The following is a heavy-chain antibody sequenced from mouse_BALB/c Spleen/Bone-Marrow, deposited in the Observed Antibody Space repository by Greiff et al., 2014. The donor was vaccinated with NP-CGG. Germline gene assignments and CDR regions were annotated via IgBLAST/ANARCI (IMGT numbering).Heavy chain of an antibody. J-gene: IGHJ4*01. V-gene: IGHV14-3*02. D-gene: IGHD2-14*01. CDR1: GSNIKDTY. CDR3: ARGTPYAMDY. Sequence: EVQLQQSGAELVKPGASVKLSCTASGSNIKDTYMHWVKQRPEQGLEWIGRIDPANGNTKYDPKFQGKATITADTSSNTAYLQLSSLTSEDTAVYYCARGTPYAMDYWGQGTSVTVSS. CDR2: IDPANGNT.